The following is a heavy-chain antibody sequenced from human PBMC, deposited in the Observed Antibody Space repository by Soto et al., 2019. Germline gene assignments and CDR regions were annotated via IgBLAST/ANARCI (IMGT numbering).Heavy chain of an antibody. D-gene: IGHD6-6*01. V-gene: IGHV1-69*13. CDR2: IIPIFGTA. CDR1: GGTFSSYA. J-gene: IGHJ4*02. Sequence: PSVKVSCKASGGTFSSYAISWVRQAPGQGLEWMGGIIPIFGTANYAQKFQGRVTITADESTSTAYMELSSLRSEDTAVYYCARTLEASSIAAPWYYFDYWGQGTLVTVSS. CDR3: ARTLEASSIAAPWYYFDY.